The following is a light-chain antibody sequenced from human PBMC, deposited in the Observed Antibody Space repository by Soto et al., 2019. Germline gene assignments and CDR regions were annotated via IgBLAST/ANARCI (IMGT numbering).Light chain of an antibody. CDR3: FSFAVGSTLV. CDR1: SSDVGTYNL. V-gene: IGLV2-23*01. CDR2: EGS. J-gene: IGLJ2*01. Sequence: HSALTQPASVSGSPGQSITISCTGTSSDVGTYNLVSWHQHHPGKAPKLIIYEGSKRPSGVSNRFSGSKSGNTASLTISGLQAEDEADYYCFSFAVGSTLVFGGGTKLTVL.